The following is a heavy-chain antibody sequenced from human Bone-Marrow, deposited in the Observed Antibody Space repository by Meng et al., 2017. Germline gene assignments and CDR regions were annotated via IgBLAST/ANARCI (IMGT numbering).Heavy chain of an antibody. CDR1: GFTFGNYA. J-gene: IGHJ4*02. CDR2: ITTTGGST. Sequence: EVQLLESGGGLIQPGGSLRLSCGASGFTFGNYAMSWVRQGPGKGLEWVSIITTTGGSTYYADSVKGRFTISRDNSKNTLYLQVNSLTAEDTAEYFCARARTAYYIDYWGQGTLVTVSS. CDR3: ARARTAYYIDY. D-gene: IGHD3/OR15-3a*01. V-gene: IGHV3-23*01.